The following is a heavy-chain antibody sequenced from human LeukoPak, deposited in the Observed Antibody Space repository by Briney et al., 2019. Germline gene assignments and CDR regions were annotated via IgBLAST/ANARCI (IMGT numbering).Heavy chain of an antibody. Sequence: GGSLRLSCTVSGFTFGENDMSWVRQAPGKGLEWGGIIRSKLYGETTEYAASVKGRFTISRDDDKSIAFLQLNSLKTEDTAVYYCTRAGNDYSNYQSPYWGQGTLVTVAS. CDR2: IRSKLYGETT. V-gene: IGHV3-49*04. J-gene: IGHJ4*02. CDR1: GFTFGEND. D-gene: IGHD4-11*01. CDR3: TRAGNDYSNYQSPY.